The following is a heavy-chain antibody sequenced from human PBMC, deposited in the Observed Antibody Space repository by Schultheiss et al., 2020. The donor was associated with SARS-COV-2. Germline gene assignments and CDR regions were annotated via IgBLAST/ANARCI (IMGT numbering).Heavy chain of an antibody. D-gene: IGHD6-19*01. V-gene: IGHV4-34*01. Sequence: ESLKISCAASGFIFSTYAMTWVRQAPGKGLEWIGSIYYSGSTNYNPSLKSRVTISVDTSKNQFSLNLNSVTAADTAVYYCARGRGEAVAGVLVSYYYYYYMDVWGKWTTVTVSS. J-gene: IGHJ6*03. CDR1: GFIFSTYA. CDR3: ARGRGEAVAGVLVSYYYYYYMDV. CDR2: IYYSGST.